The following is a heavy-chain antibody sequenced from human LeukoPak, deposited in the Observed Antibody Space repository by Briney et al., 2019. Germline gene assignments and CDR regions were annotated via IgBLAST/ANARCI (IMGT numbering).Heavy chain of an antibody. D-gene: IGHD5-18*01. CDR1: GFTFSNYW. V-gene: IGHV3-74*03. J-gene: IGHJ4*02. CDR3: AKDKGYSYGLPYFDY. CDR2: IDNAGSIT. Sequence: PGGSLRLSCAASGFTFSNYWIHWVRQAPGKGLVWVSRIDNAGSITTYADSVKGRFTISRDNSKNTLYLQMNSLRAEDTAVYYCAKDKGYSYGLPYFDYWGQGTLVTVSS.